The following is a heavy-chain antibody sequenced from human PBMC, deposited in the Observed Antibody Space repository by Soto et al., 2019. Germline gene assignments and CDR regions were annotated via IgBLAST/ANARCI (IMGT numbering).Heavy chain of an antibody. D-gene: IGHD2-2*01. J-gene: IGHJ5*02. CDR2: ITAGDAKT. Sequence: ASVKVSCKASGYIFTNLPLHWVRQAPGQRLEWMGWITAGDAKTEYSQKFQGRVTISRDISATTAYLDLDSLRSEDTAVYYCARDLYSSSWFWFDPWGRGTQVTVSS. V-gene: IGHV1-3*01. CDR3: ARDLYSSSWFWFDP. CDR1: GYIFTNLP.